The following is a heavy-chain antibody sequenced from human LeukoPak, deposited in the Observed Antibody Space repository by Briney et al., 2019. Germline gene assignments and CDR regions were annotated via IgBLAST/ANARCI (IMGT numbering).Heavy chain of an antibody. CDR3: TRAYDSSGYYLYFDY. J-gene: IGHJ4*02. Sequence: SETLSLTCTVSGGSISSGDYYWSWIRQPPGKGLEWIGYIYYSGSTYYNPSLKSRVTISVDTSKNQFSLKLSSVTAADTAVYYCTRAYDSSGYYLYFDYWGQGTLVTVSS. CDR1: GGSISSGDYY. CDR2: IYYSGST. D-gene: IGHD3-22*01. V-gene: IGHV4-30-4*08.